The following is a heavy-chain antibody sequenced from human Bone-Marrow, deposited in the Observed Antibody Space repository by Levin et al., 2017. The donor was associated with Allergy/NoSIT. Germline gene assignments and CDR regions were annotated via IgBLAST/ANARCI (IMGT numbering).Heavy chain of an antibody. CDR3: ARDQGYYYYGLNV. Sequence: ASVKVSCKASGYTFTDYYIHWVRQAPGQGLESMGWINPAGGGTNYAQKFQGRVTMARDTSISTAYMELSRLRFDDTAVYYCARDQGYYYYGLNVWGQGTTVTVSS. CDR2: INPAGGGT. V-gene: IGHV1-2*02. CDR1: GYTFTDYY. J-gene: IGHJ6*02.